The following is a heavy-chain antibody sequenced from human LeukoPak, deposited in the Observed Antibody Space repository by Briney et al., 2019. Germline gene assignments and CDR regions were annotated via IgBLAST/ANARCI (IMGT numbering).Heavy chain of an antibody. V-gene: IGHV3-74*01. CDR3: AREGRFLDRSPVDY. Sequence: GGSLRLSCAASGFTFTSYWMHWVRQAPGKGLVWVSGIKSDGSSTSYADSVKGRFTVSRDNAKNTPYLQMNSLRAEDTAVYYCAREGRFLDRSPVDYWGQGSLVTAS. D-gene: IGHD3/OR15-3a*01. CDR1: GFTFTSYW. J-gene: IGHJ4*02. CDR2: IKSDGSST.